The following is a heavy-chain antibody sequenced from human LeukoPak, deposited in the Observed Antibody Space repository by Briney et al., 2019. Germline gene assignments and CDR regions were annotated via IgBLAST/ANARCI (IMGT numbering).Heavy chain of an antibody. J-gene: IGHJ4*02. Sequence: GGSLRLSWAASGFPFSRSWMSWVRRAPGKGPEWVANIKPDGSDAYYVDSVKGRFTISRDNAKNSLYLQMNSMRDEDTAVYYCARDWDSGWYGGPSHWGQGTLVTVSS. V-gene: IGHV3-7*01. CDR1: GFPFSRSW. CDR2: IKPDGSDA. D-gene: IGHD6-19*01. CDR3: ARDWDSGWYGGPSH.